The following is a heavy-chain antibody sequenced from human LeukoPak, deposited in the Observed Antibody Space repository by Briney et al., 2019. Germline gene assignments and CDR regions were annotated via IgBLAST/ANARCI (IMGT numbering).Heavy chain of an antibody. CDR3: AKDSNIWFGESSDY. Sequence: PGGSLRLSCAASGFTFSSYAMSWVRQAPGKGLEWVSAISGSGDSTFYADSVKGRFTISRDNSKNTLYLQLNSLRAEDTAVYYCAKDSNIWFGESSDYWGQGTLVTVSS. D-gene: IGHD3-10*01. CDR2: ISGSGDST. J-gene: IGHJ4*02. CDR1: GFTFSSYA. V-gene: IGHV3-23*01.